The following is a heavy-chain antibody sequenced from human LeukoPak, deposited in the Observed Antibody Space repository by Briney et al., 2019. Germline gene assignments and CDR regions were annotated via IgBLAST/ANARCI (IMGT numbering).Heavy chain of an antibody. D-gene: IGHD2-15*01. J-gene: IGHJ6*03. CDR2: ISYDGSNK. CDR1: GFTFSSHS. Sequence: GGSLRLSCGDSGFTFSSHSMNWVRQAPGKGLEWVAVISYDGSNKYYADSVKGRFTISRDNSKNTLYLQMNSLRAEDTAVYYCAKDRCSDGVGCYYYYMDVWGKGTTVTISS. V-gene: IGHV3-30*18. CDR3: AKDRCSDGVGCYYYYMDV.